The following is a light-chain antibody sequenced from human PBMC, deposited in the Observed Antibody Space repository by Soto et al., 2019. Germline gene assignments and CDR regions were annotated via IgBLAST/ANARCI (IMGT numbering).Light chain of an antibody. CDR3: QQYNNWPPWT. Sequence: ERVMTQSPATLSVSPGERATLSCRASQRVSSNLAWYQQKPGQAPRLLIYCASTRATGIPATFSGSGSETEFALTISRLPSEDFAVYYCQQYNNWPPWTFGQGNKVEIK. CDR1: QRVSSN. J-gene: IGKJ1*01. V-gene: IGKV3-15*01. CDR2: CAS.